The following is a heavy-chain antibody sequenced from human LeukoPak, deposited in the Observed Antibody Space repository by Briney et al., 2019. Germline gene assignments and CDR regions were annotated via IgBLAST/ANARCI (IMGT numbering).Heavy chain of an antibody. D-gene: IGHD3-16*01. CDR3: ARETSQKGAHYMDV. CDR1: GYSISSGHY. V-gene: IGHV4-38-2*02. Sequence: SETLSLTCKVYGYSISSGHYWAWIRQSPGKGLEWIGSIYHSGSTNYNPSLKSRVTISVDTSKNQFSLKLSSVTAADTAVYYCARETSQKGAHYMDVWGKGTTVTISS. J-gene: IGHJ6*03. CDR2: IYHSGST.